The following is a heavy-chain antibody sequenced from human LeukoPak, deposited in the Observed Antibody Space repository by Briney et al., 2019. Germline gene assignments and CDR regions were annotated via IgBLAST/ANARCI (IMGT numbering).Heavy chain of an antibody. Sequence: SETLSLTCAVYGGSFSGYYWSWIRQPPGKGLEWIGEINHSGSTNYNPSLKSRVTMSVDTSKNQFSLKLSSVTAADTAVYYCARLLSTGDAYYYMDVWAKGPRSPSP. CDR2: INHSGST. D-gene: IGHD7-27*01. CDR3: ARLLSTGDAYYYMDV. V-gene: IGHV4-34*01. CDR1: GGSFSGYY. J-gene: IGHJ6*03.